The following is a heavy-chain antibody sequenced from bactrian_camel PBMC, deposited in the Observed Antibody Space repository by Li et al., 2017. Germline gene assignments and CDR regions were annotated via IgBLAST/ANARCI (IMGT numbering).Heavy chain of an antibody. CDR3: AAEKSLTCWVKKSPYEYDY. J-gene: IGHJ4*01. D-gene: IGHD1*01. CDR2: TDSDGIA. V-gene: IGHV3-3*01. CDR1: WRTYVKWC. Sequence: QVQLVESGGGSVHAGGSLRLSCEGSWRTYVKWCMGWFREVPGKEREGVEATDSDGIASYADSVKGRFTVSRNNANNTVNLMMNSLKPEDTAMYYCAAEKSLTCWVKKSPYEYDYWGQGTQVTVS.